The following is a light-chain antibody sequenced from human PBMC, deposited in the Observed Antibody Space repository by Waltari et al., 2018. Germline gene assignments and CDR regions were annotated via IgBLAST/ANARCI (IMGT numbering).Light chain of an antibody. J-gene: IGLJ2*01. V-gene: IGLV3-21*02. CDR1: HIGTKA. CDR2: DDD. Sequence: SYVLTQLSSMSVTPGQTARIVCGRRHIGTKAVHWYQRKAGQAPLLVLHDDDTRPSGIPDRFSGTNSGDTATLTISGVEAEDEADYFCQVWDSHTVVFGGGTNLTVL. CDR3: QVWDSHTVV.